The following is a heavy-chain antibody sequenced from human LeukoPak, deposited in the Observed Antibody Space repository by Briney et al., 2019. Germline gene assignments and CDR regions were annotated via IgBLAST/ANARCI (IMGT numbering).Heavy chain of an antibody. J-gene: IGHJ4*02. Sequence: PGGSLRLSCAASGFTFSSYGMHWVRQAPGKGLEWVAFIRYDGSNKYYADSVKGRFTISRDNSKNTLYLQMNSLRAEDTAVYYCANSYSSSNPFDYWGQGTLVTVSS. CDR1: GFTFSSYG. D-gene: IGHD6-6*01. CDR3: ANSYSSSNPFDY. V-gene: IGHV3-30*02. CDR2: IRYDGSNK.